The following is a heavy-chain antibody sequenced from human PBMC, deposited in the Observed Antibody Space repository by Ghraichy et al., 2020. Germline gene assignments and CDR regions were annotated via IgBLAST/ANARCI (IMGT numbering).Heavy chain of an antibody. CDR2: IRGSGTNT. Sequence: GESLNISCAASGFIFRSHAMTWVRQAPGKGLEWVSGIRGSGTNTYYADSVKGRFTISRDNSKNTLYLQMNSLRAEDTAVYYCAKDPGASCGGDCYLSVHWGQGTLVTVSS. CDR1: GFIFRSHA. D-gene: IGHD2-21*02. V-gene: IGHV3-23*01. J-gene: IGHJ4*02. CDR3: AKDPGASCGGDCYLSVH.